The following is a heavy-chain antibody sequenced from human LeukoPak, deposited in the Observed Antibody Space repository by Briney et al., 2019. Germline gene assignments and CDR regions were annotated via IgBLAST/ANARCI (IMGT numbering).Heavy chain of an antibody. CDR2: ISSSGSTI. CDR1: GFTFSDYY. J-gene: IGHJ5*02. Sequence: GGSLRLSCAASGFTFSDYYMSWIRQAPGKGLEWVSYISSSGSTIYYADSVKGRFTISRDNAKKSLYLQMNSLRAEDTAVYYCARDGSNTAMGRYNWFDPWGQGTLVTVSS. V-gene: IGHV3-11*04. CDR3: ARDGSNTAMGRYNWFDP. D-gene: IGHD5-18*01.